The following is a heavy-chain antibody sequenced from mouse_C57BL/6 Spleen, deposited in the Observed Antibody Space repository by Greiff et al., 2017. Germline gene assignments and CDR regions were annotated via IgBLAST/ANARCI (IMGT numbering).Heavy chain of an antibody. J-gene: IGHJ2*01. Sequence: VQLQQPGAELVRPGSSVKLSCKASGYTFTSYWMHWVKQRPIQGLEWIGNIDPSDSETHYNQKFKDKATLTVDKSSSTAYMQLSSLTSEDSAVDYCATGSRIDYWGQGTTLTVSS. D-gene: IGHD1-1*01. CDR1: GYTFTSYW. CDR2: IDPSDSET. CDR3: ATGSRIDY. V-gene: IGHV1-52*01.